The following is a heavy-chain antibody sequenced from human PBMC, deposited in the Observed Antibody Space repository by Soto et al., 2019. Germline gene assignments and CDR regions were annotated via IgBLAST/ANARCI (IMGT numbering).Heavy chain of an antibody. Sequence: QIQLVQSGAEVKKPGTSVKVSCKASGYTFTSYGISWVRQAPGQGLEWMGWINPYSGHTNYAQNLQDRATMTTDTSTNTAYMELKSLRSDDTAVYFCARGQVVNFDNWFDPWGQGTLVIVSS. CDR2: INPYSGHT. J-gene: IGHJ5*02. CDR3: ARGQVVNFDNWFDP. D-gene: IGHD3-22*01. V-gene: IGHV1-18*04. CDR1: GYTFTSYG.